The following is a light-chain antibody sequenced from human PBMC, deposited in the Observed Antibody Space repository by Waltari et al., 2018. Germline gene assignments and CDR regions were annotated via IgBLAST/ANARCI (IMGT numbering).Light chain of an antibody. CDR1: HRVNSDY. J-gene: IGKJ1*01. CDR3: QQYGSSPWT. CDR2: GAS. Sequence: ESVLTQSPGTLSLSPGERGTLSCRASHRVNSDYLAWYQQKPGQAPRLLIYGASNRAAGIPDRFSGSGSGTEFTLTTSRLEPEDSAVYYCQQYGSSPWTFGLGTKVEIK. V-gene: IGKV3-20*01.